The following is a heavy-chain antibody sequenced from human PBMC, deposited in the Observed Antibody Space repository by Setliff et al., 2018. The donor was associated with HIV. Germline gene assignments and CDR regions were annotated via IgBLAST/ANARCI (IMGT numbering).Heavy chain of an antibody. CDR1: GFTFTGSA. D-gene: IGHD6-19*01. J-gene: IGHJ4*02. CDR2: IVVGSGKT. CDR3: VADGHGSGWRSDY. Sequence: ASVKVSCKAPGFTFTGSAVQWMRQARGQRPEWIGWIVVGSGKTEYAQKFQERVTITRDMSTSTAYMGLRSLRYDDTAVYYCVADGHGSGWRSDYWGQGTLVTVSS. V-gene: IGHV1-58*01.